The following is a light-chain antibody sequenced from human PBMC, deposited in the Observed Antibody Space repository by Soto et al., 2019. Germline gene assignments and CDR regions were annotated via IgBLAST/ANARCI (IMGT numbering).Light chain of an antibody. V-gene: IGKV1-6*01. Sequence: AIQMTQSPSSLSASVGDRVTITFRASRDSGSDLSWYQQKPGKAPTLLIYAASNLQSGVPSRFRGSRSGTEFTLTVSSLQPEDFAPYYCLQDHDDLWRFGEGTKVDIK. J-gene: IGKJ1*01. CDR3: LQDHDDLWR. CDR1: RDSGSD. CDR2: AAS.